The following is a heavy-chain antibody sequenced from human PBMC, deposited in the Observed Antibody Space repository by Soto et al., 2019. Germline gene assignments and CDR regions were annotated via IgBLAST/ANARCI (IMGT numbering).Heavy chain of an antibody. Sequence: QVQLVQSGAEVKKPGSSVKVSCKASGGTFRSYAISWVRHAPGQWLEWMGGIIPIFGTANYAQKFQGRVTITADKSTSTSYMELRSLRSEDSAGYYLARDPGPNNYGDYAPPWYFNYRGQGTLVTVSS. CDR3: ARDPGPNNYGDYAPPWYFNY. CDR1: GGTFRSYA. V-gene: IGHV1-69*06. J-gene: IGHJ4*02. D-gene: IGHD4-17*01. CDR2: IIPIFGTA.